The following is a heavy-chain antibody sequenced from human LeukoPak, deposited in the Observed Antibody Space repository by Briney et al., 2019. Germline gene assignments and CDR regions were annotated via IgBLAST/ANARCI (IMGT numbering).Heavy chain of an antibody. V-gene: IGHV3-74*01. D-gene: IGHD4-17*01. J-gene: IGHJ3*02. Sequence: PGGSLRLSCAASGFTFSSYRIHWVRPAPGEGLAWVSRIDSDGTSVSYADSVKGRFTISRDNSKNTLYLQMNSLRVEDMAVYYCARDSGDYRRAFDIWGQGTMVTVSS. CDR2: IDSDGTSV. CDR1: GFTFSSYR. CDR3: ARDSGDYRRAFDI.